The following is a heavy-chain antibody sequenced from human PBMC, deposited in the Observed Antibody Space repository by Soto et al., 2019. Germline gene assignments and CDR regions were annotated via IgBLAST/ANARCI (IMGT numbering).Heavy chain of an antibody. CDR1: GGSISSYY. CDR2: IYYSGST. V-gene: IGHV4-59*12. J-gene: IGHJ6*02. Sequence: WETLSLTCTVSGGSISSYYWSWIRQPPGKGLEWIGYIYYSGSTNYNPSLKSRVTISVDTSKNQFSLKLSAVTAADTAVYYCARVSGSYYYGMDVWGQGTTVTVSS. D-gene: IGHD1-26*01. CDR3: ARVSGSYYYGMDV.